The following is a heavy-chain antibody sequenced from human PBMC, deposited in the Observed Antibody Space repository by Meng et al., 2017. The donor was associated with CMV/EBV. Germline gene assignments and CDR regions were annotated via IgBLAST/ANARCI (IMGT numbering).Heavy chain of an antibody. Sequence: GSLRLSCTVSGGSISSYYWSWIRQPPGKGLEWIGYIYYSGGTNYNPSLKSRVTISVDTSKNQFSLKLSSVTAADTAVYYCARDLRVDSSSYYYFDYWGQGTLVTVSS. CDR2: IYYSGGT. J-gene: IGHJ4*02. D-gene: IGHD6-13*01. V-gene: IGHV4-59*01. CDR3: ARDLRVDSSSYYYFDY. CDR1: GGSISSYY.